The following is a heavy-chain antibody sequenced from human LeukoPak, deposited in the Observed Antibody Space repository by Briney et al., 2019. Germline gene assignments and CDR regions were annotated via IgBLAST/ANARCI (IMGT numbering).Heavy chain of an antibody. CDR1: GFTFSSYW. Sequence: GGSLSPSCAASGFTFSSYWMSWVGRAPGKGLEWVANIKQDGREKYYVDSVKGRFTISRDNAKNSLYLQMNSLRAEDTAVYYCAKDRGEDIVVVVAATGAFDIWGQGTMVTVSS. V-gene: IGHV3-7*03. J-gene: IGHJ3*02. D-gene: IGHD2-15*01. CDR3: AKDRGEDIVVVVAATGAFDI. CDR2: IKQDGREK.